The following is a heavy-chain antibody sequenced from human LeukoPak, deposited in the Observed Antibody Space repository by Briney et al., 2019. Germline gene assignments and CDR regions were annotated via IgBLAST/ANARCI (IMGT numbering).Heavy chain of an antibody. CDR2: IYYSGST. J-gene: IGHJ4*02. CDR3: ARSRGYFDY. D-gene: IGHD6-13*01. V-gene: IGHV4-59*01. CDR1: GRSIGSYY. Sequence: PSETLSLTCTVSGRSIGSYYWSWIRQPPGKGLEWIGYIYYSGSTNYNPSLKSRVTISVGTSENQFCLKLSSVTAADTALYYCARSRGYFDYWGQGTLVTVSS.